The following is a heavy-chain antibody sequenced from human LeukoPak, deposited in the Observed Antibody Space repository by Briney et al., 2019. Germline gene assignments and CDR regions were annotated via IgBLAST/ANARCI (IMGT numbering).Heavy chain of an antibody. CDR3: ATYLVPPYGGYGSYFDY. J-gene: IGHJ4*02. Sequence: SETLSLTCTVSGGSISSGDYYWSWIRQPPGKGLEWIGYIYYSGSTYYNPSLKSRVTISVDTSKNQFSLKLSSVTAADTAVYYCATYLVPPYGGYGSYFDYWGQGTLVTVSS. V-gene: IGHV4-30-4*01. CDR1: GGSISSGDYY. D-gene: IGHD4-17*01. CDR2: IYYSGST.